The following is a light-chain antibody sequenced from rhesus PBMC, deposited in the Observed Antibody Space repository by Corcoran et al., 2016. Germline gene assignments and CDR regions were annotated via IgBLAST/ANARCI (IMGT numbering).Light chain of an antibody. CDR1: QSVSNY. V-gene: IGKV3-10*01. CDR2: GSS. CDR3: YQHSSGYT. J-gene: IGKJ3*01. Sequence: QVILTQSPATLSLSPGERTALSCRASQSVSNYLAWYQQKPGQAPRLLIYGSSRRATGIPDRFTGSGSGTDFTLTFSCLEPEDVGVYHCYQHSSGYTFGPGTKLDIK.